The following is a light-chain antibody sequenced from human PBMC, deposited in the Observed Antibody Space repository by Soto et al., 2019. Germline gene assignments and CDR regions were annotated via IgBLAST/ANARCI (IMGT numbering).Light chain of an antibody. CDR3: ASWDTDVSAV. J-gene: IGLJ2*01. V-gene: IGLV1-51*01. CDR1: IFDVGNNF. Sequence: QSVLTQPPSVSAAPGKKVTISCSGTIFDVGNNFVSWYQHFPGTAPKLHIYDDDRGPSGIPDRFSASKSGTSATLRIARVQTGDEADYYCASWDTDVSAVFGGGTKLTVL. CDR2: DDD.